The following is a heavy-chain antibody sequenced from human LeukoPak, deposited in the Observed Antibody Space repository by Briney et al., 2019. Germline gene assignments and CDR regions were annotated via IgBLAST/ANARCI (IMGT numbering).Heavy chain of an antibody. D-gene: IGHD2-2*01. CDR2: ISWNSGSI. V-gene: IGHV3-9*01. J-gene: IGHJ4*02. Sequence: GGSLRLSCAASGFTFDDYAMHWVRQAPGKGLEWVSGISWNSGSIGYADSVKGRFTSSRDNAKNSLYLQMNSLRAEDTALYYCAKGGCRSTSCYNDYWGQGALVTVSS. CDR3: AKGGCRSTSCYNDY. CDR1: GFTFDDYA.